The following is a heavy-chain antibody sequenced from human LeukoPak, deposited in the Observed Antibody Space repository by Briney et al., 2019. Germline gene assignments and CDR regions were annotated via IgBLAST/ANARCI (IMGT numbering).Heavy chain of an antibody. CDR3: ARDGDSGDYAY. V-gene: IGHV4-61*02. D-gene: IGHD4-17*01. Sequence: CTXXXGSXSSGXYYWCWIRQXAGTGLEWIGRIYTSGSTNYNPSLKSRVTISADTSKNQFSLKLTSVTAADTAVYYCARDGDSGDYAYWGQGTLVTVSS. J-gene: IGHJ4*02. CDR2: IYTSGST. CDR1: XGSXSSGXYY.